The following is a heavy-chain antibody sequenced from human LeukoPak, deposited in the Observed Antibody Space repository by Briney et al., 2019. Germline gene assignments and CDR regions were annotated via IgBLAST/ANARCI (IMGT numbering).Heavy chain of an antibody. CDR2: ITHSGST. D-gene: IGHD3-10*01. CDR1: GGSFSGYY. V-gene: IGHV4-34*01. Sequence: SETLSLTCAVYGGSFSGYYWSWIRQPPGKGLDWIGEITHSGSTNYNPSLKSRCTISLDTSKNQFSLKLSSVTAADTAVYYCARGVWYYYGSGPYYYYMDVWGKGTTVTISS. J-gene: IGHJ6*03. CDR3: ARGVWYYYGSGPYYYYMDV.